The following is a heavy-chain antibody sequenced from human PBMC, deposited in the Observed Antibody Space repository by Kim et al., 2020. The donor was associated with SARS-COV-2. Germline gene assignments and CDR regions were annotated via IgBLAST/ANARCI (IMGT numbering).Heavy chain of an antibody. D-gene: IGHD6-13*01. CDR2: IYYSGST. J-gene: IGHJ4*02. V-gene: IGHV4-59*13. Sequence: SETLSLTCTVSGGSISSYYWSWIRQPPGKGLEWIGYIYYSGSTNYNPSLKSRVTISVDTSKNQFSLKLSSVTAADTAVYYCARGGGQQLVPFFDYWGQGTLVTVSS. CDR1: GGSISSYY. CDR3: ARGGGQQLVPFFDY.